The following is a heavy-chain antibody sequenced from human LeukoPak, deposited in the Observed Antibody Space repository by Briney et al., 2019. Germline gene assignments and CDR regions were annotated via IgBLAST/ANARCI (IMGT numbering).Heavy chain of an antibody. CDR3: TTDQGFVF. Sequence: GGPLRLSCAASGFTFSNAWMSWVRQAPGKGLEWVGRIKSKTDDGTTDYAAPVKGRFTISRDDSKNTLYLQMNSLKTEDTAVYYCTTDQGFVFWGQGTMVTVSS. V-gene: IGHV3-15*01. J-gene: IGHJ3*01. CDR1: GFTFSNAW. D-gene: IGHD3-3*01. CDR2: IKSKTDDGTT.